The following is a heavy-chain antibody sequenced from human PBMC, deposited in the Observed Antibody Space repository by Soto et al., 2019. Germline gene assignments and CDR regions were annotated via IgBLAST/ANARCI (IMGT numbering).Heavy chain of an antibody. D-gene: IGHD1-7*01. CDR3: ARTPRGTANTPAFDI. Sequence: EVQLVESGGGLVKPGGSLRLSCAASGFIFSSYSMNWVRQPPGKVPEWVSSISSSGTYIYYADSVKGRFTISRDNAKNSLYREVNSLRAEDTAVYYCARTPRGTANTPAFDIWGQGTMVTVSA. V-gene: IGHV3-21*01. J-gene: IGHJ3*02. CDR2: ISSSGTYI. CDR1: GFIFSSYS.